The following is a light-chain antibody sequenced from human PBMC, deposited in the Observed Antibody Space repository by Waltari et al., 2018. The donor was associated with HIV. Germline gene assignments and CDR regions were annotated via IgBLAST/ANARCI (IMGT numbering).Light chain of an antibody. J-gene: IGKJ5*01. CDR2: DAS. CDR1: QSVGSS. CDR3: QQRSNWRIT. V-gene: IGKV3-11*01. Sequence: DIVLTQSPATLSLSPGERATLSCRASQSVGSSLAWYQQKRGQAPRLLIYDASNRATGIPARFSGSGSGTDFTLTISSLEPEDFAVYYCQQRSNWRITFGQGTRLEIK.